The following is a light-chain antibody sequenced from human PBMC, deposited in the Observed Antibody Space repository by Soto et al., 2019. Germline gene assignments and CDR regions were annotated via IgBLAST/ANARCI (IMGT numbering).Light chain of an antibody. CDR2: NNS. CDR3: AAWDDYLNGVV. J-gene: IGLJ2*01. V-gene: IGLV1-40*01. Sequence: QSVLTQPPSVSGAPGQRVTISCTGSSSDIGAGYRVRWYQQVPGTAPKVLIYNNSNRPSGVPARFSGSKSGTSASLAISGLQSEDEADYYCAAWDDYLNGVVFGGGTKLTVL. CDR1: SSDIGAGYR.